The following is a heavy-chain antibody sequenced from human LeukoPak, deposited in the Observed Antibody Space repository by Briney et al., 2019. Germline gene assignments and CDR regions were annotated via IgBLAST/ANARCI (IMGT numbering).Heavy chain of an antibody. CDR1: GFTFSSYG. V-gene: IGHV3-23*01. D-gene: IGHD3-3*01. Sequence: GGSLRLSCAASGFTFSSYGMSWVRQAPGKGLEWVSAISDSGGTTYYADSVKGRFTISRDNSKNTLYLQMNSLRAEDTAVYYCAKGSGLLRFLDYWGQGTLVTVSS. CDR2: ISDSGGTT. CDR3: AKGSGLLRFLDY. J-gene: IGHJ4*02.